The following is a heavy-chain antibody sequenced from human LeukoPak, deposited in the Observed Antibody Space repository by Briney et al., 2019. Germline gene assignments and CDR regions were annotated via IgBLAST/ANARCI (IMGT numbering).Heavy chain of an antibody. J-gene: IGHJ4*02. V-gene: IGHV3-9*03. D-gene: IGHD3-3*01. CDR2: ISWNSGNM. CDR3: AKDMGTGYDFLRGGFDS. CDR1: GFTFDDYA. Sequence: GGSLRLSCAASGFTFDDYAMHWVRQAPGKGLEWVSGISWNSGNMGFADSVKGRFTISRDNAKNSLYLQMNSLRAEDMALYYCAKDMGTGYDFLRGGFDSWGQGTLVTVSS.